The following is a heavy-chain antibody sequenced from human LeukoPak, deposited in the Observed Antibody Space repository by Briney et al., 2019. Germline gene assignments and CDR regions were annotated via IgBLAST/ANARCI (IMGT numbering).Heavy chain of an antibody. D-gene: IGHD1-26*01. V-gene: IGHV6-1*01. Sequence: SQTLSLTCAISGDSVSSNSAAWNWIRQSPSRGLEWLGRTYYRSKWYNDYTVSVKTRIIIKTDTSKNQFSLQVNSVTPEDTAVYYCARGYGRGMDVWGQGTSVTVSS. CDR1: GDSVSSNSAA. J-gene: IGHJ6*01. CDR3: ARGYGRGMDV. CDR2: TYYRSKWYN.